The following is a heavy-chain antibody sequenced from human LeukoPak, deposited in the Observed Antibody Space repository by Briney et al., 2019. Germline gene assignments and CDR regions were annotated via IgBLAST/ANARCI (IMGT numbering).Heavy chain of an antibody. V-gene: IGHV3-21*01. J-gene: IGHJ4*02. CDR2: ISSSSSYI. D-gene: IGHD3-22*01. CDR1: GFTFSSNS. Sequence: GGSLRLSCAASGFTFSSNSMNWVRKAPGKGLEWVSSISSSSSYIYYADSVKGRVTSSRDNAKNSLYLQMNSLRAEDTAVYYCAVAISYYYDSSGYRYWGQGTLVTVSS. CDR3: AVAISYYYDSSGYRY.